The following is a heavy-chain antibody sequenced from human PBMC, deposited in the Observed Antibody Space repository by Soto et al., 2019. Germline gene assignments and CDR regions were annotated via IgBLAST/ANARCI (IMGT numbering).Heavy chain of an antibody. Sequence: QVQLVQSGAEVQKPGSSVKVSCKASGGTFSSYAISWVRQAPGQGLEWMGGIIPIFGTANYAQKFQGRVTITADESTSTAYMELSSLRSEDTAVYYCASAVVVVAATPYYYYYGMDVWGQGTTVTVSS. CDR3: ASAVVVVAATPYYYYYGMDV. D-gene: IGHD2-15*01. CDR2: IIPIFGTA. V-gene: IGHV1-69*01. J-gene: IGHJ6*02. CDR1: GGTFSSYA.